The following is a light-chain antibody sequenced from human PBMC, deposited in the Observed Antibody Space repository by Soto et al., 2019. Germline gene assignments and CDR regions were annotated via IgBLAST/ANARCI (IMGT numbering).Light chain of an antibody. Sequence: QSVLTQPASVSGSPGQSITISCTGTSGDIGTYNLVSWYQQYPGRAPKLIIFEGNKRPSGVSSRFSASKSGYTASLAISGLQAEDEADYHCCSYAGRSTVVCGGGTQLTVL. CDR2: EGN. V-gene: IGLV2-23*01. J-gene: IGLJ2*01. CDR3: CSYAGRSTVV. CDR1: SGDIGTYNL.